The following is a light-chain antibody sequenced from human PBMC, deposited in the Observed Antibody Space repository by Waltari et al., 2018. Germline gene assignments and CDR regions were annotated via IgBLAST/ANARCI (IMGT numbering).Light chain of an antibody. J-gene: IGLJ2*01. V-gene: IGLV2-23*03. CDR2: EGS. Sequence: QSALTQPASLSGSPGQSITISCTGTSRDVGSSNLVSGYQQHPGKAPKLIIYEGSKRPSGVSNRFSGSKSGNTASLTISGLQAEDEADYHCCSYAGGSAFVVFGGGTKLTVL. CDR1: SRDVGSSNL. CDR3: CSYAGGSAFVV.